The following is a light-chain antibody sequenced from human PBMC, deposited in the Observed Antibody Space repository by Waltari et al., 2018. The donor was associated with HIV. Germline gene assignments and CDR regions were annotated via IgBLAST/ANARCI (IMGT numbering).Light chain of an antibody. V-gene: IGLV2-23*02. J-gene: IGLJ3*02. CDR2: EVS. CDR1: SSDVGTYNL. Sequence: QSALTQPASVSGSPGQSITISCTGTSSDVGTYNLVSWYQQHPGKAPKLMIYEVSKRPSGVSNLFSGSKSGNTASLTISGLRAEDEADYYCCSYAGSSTWVFGGGTKLTVL. CDR3: CSYAGSSTWV.